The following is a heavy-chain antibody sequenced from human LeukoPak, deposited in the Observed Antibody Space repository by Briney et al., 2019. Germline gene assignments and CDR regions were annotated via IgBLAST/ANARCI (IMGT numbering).Heavy chain of an antibody. D-gene: IGHD2-8*01. CDR3: ARDLSWSSHYFDY. J-gene: IGHJ4*02. Sequence: GGSLRLSCAASGFTFSSYSMNWVRQAPGKGLEWVSYISSSSSTIYYADSVKGRFTISRDNAKNSLYLQMNSLRAEDTAVYYCARDLSWSSHYFDYWGQGTLVTVSS. CDR1: GFTFSSYS. CDR2: ISSSSSTI. V-gene: IGHV3-48*01.